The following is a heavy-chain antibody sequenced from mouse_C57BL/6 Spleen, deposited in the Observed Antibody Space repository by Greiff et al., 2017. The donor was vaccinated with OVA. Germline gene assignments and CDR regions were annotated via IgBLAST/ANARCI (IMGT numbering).Heavy chain of an antibody. J-gene: IGHJ3*01. D-gene: IGHD2-3*01. Sequence: VQLQQSGAELVKPGASVKLSCTASGFNITDYYMHWVKQRHGQGLEWIGSIDPEDGETKYAPKFKGKATITADTSSNTAYLQLRSLTSEDTAVYYCAVNGYYKAWFAYWGQGTLVTVSA. CDR3: AVNGYYKAWFAY. CDR1: GFNITDYY. CDR2: IDPEDGET. V-gene: IGHV14-2*01.